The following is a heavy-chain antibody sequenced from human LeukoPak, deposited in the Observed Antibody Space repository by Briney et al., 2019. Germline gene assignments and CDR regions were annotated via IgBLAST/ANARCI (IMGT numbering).Heavy chain of an antibody. D-gene: IGHD5-12*01. CDR3: AREPSSGYDPPGYFDY. J-gene: IGHJ4*02. V-gene: IGHV3-7*01. CDR2: IKQDGSEK. CDR1: GFTFSSCW. Sequence: SGGSLRLSCAASGFTFSSCWMSWVRQAPGKGLEWVANIKQDGSEKYYVDSVKGRFTISRDNAKNSLYLQMNSLRAEDTAVYYCAREPSSGYDPPGYFDYWGQGTLVTVSS.